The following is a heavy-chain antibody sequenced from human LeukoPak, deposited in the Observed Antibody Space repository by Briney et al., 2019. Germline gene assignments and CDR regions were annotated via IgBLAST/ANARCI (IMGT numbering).Heavy chain of an antibody. CDR1: GFTFSAYA. Sequence: GGSLRLSCAASGFTFSAYAMHWVREAPGKGLEWVSLISGDGTSTYYADSVKGRFTISRDNSKNSLYLQVNSLRTDDTALYYCAKGSQWLIHYWGQGTLVTVSS. V-gene: IGHV3-43*02. J-gene: IGHJ4*02. CDR2: ISGDGTST. D-gene: IGHD6-19*01. CDR3: AKGSQWLIHY.